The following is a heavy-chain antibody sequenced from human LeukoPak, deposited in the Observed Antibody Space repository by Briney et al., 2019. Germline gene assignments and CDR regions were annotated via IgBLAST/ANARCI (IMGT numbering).Heavy chain of an antibody. CDR3: ATYSSLNRREFQY. V-gene: IGHV3-21*01. CDR2: ISSSSSYI. J-gene: IGHJ1*01. Sequence: SGGSLRLSCAASGFTFSSYSMNWVRQAPGKGLEWVSSISSSSSYIYYADSVKGRFTISRDNAKNSLYLQMNSLRAEDTAVYYCATYSSLNRREFQYWGQGTLLTISS. CDR1: GFTFSSYS. D-gene: IGHD3-22*01.